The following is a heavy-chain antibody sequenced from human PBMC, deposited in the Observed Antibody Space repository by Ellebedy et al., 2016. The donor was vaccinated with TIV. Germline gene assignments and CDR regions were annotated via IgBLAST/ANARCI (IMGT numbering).Heavy chain of an antibody. CDR1: GISVSHTF. Sequence: GEALKISCAASGISVSHTFMTWGRQAPGKGLELGPLIYSGGSTSYADPVKGTFTISRDNSRNELYLQMNSLRGEDTAVYYCERDPRPTYNYQDGFWGQGTLVTVSS. D-gene: IGHD3-22*01. J-gene: IGHJ4*02. CDR2: IYSGGST. CDR3: ERDPRPTYNYQDGF. V-gene: IGHV3-66*01.